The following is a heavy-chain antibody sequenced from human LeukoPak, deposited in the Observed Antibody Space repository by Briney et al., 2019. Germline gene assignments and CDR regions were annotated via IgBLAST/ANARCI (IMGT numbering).Heavy chain of an antibody. V-gene: IGHV3-21*01. CDR3: ASPGPYCSSTSCYNRY. CDR1: GFTFSSYG. CDR2: ISSSSSYI. D-gene: IGHD2-2*02. J-gene: IGHJ4*02. Sequence: GGSLRLSCAASGFTFSSYGMNWVRQAPGKGLEWVSSISSSSSYIYYADSVKGRFTISRDNAKNSLYLQMNSLRAEDTAVYYCASPGPYCSSTSCYNRYWGQGTLVTVSS.